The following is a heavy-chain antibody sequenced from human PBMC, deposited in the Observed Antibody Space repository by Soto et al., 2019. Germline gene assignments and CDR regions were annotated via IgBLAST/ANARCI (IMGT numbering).Heavy chain of an antibody. CDR2: INHLETT. V-gene: IGHV4-30-2*01. CDR1: GASITYGGYS. D-gene: IGHD1-26*01. CDR3: ARGGGSDSFDY. J-gene: IGHJ4*02. Sequence: SETLSLTCTVSGASITYGGYSWSWIRQTPGKGLEWIGYINHLETTFYNPSFESRLSLSIDRAKNQFSPNLNSMSAADRAVYFCARGGGSDSFDYWGQGTLVTVSS.